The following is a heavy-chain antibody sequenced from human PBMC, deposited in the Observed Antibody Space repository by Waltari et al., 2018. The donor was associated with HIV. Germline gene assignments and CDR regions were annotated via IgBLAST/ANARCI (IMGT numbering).Heavy chain of an antibody. CDR1: GGSTSNYY. D-gene: IGHD6-13*01. Sequence: QVQLQESGPGLVKPSETLSLICTASGGSTSNYYWTWIRQPPGKGLEWIGDIYYSGSTNYNPSLKSRVTISVDTSKNQFSLKVRSVTAADTAIYYCARVDRYTSSGLDYWGQGTLVNVSS. V-gene: IGHV4-59*01. J-gene: IGHJ4*02. CDR3: ARVDRYTSSGLDY. CDR2: IYYSGST.